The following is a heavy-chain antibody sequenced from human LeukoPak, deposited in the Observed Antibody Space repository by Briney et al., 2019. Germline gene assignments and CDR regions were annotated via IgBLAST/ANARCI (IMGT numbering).Heavy chain of an antibody. CDR1: GFTFSSYA. V-gene: IGHV3-23*05. CDR3: ARDYKADF. D-gene: IGHD3-10*01. CDR2: IDIYATKT. J-gene: IGHJ4*02. Sequence: TGGSLRLSCAASGFTFSSYAMTWVRQAPGKGLEWVSAIDIYATKTNYADSVKGRFTISRDNSKNTLYLQMNSLRGEDTAIYYCARDYKADFWGQGTLVTVSS.